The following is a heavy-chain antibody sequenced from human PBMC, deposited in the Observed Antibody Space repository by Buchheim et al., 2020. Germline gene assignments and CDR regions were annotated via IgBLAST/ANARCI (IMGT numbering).Heavy chain of an antibody. CDR3: ATDPHYPSGSY. CDR1: GFPFGGYE. CDR2: ISASGGRT. J-gene: IGHJ1*01. V-gene: IGHV3-48*03. D-gene: IGHD3-10*01. Sequence: EVFLVESGGHLVQPGGSLRLSCAASGFPFGGYEMNWVRQAPGKGLECIAYISASGGRTYYVDSVRGRFNISRDNAKNSLYLQMSSLRVEDTAVYYCATDPHYPSGSYWGRGTL.